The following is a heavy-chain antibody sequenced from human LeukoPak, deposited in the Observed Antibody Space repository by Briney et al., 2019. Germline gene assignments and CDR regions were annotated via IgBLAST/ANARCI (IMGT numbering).Heavy chain of an antibody. V-gene: IGHV1-18*01. Sequence: GASVKVSCKASGYTFTSYGISWVRHAPGQGLEWMGWISAYNGNTNYAQKLQGRVTMTTDTSTSTAYMELRSLRSDDTAVYYCARAASIAAAGTGGGFDYWGQGTLVTVSS. CDR3: ARAASIAAAGTGGGFDY. D-gene: IGHD6-13*01. CDR2: ISAYNGNT. J-gene: IGHJ4*02. CDR1: GYTFTSYG.